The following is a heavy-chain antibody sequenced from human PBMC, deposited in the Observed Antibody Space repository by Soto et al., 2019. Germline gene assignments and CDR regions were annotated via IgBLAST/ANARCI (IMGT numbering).Heavy chain of an antibody. CDR3: ARHTYDSSGYYYGKDV. D-gene: IGHD3-22*01. V-gene: IGHV5-51*01. CDR2: IYPGDSDT. CDR1: GYSFTSYW. Sequence: GESLKISCKGSGYSFTSYWIGWVRQMPGKGLEWMGIIYPGDSDTRYSPSFQGQVTISADKSISTAYLQWSSLRASDTAMYYCARHTYDSSGYYYGKDVWGQGTTVTVSS. J-gene: IGHJ6*02.